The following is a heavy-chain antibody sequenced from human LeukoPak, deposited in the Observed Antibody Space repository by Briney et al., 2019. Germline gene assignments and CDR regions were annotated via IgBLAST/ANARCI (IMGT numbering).Heavy chain of an antibody. CDR3: ARFSSSTSTPFGP. D-gene: IGHD2-2*01. J-gene: IGHJ5*02. CDR1: GGSISSGGYS. Sequence: PSETLSLTCAVSGGSISSGGYSWSWIRQPPGKGLEWIGYIYYSGSTYYNPSLKSRVTISVDTSKNQFSLKLSSVTAADTAVYYCARFSSSTSTPFGPWGQGTLVTVSS. CDR2: IYYSGST. V-gene: IGHV4-30-4*07.